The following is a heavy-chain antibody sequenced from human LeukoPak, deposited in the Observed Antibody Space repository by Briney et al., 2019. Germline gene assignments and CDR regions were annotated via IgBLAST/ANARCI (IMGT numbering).Heavy chain of an antibody. CDR1: GGSISSYY. CDR3: ARILRDYYYYGMDV. V-gene: IGHV4-59*08. J-gene: IGHJ6*02. CDR2: IYYSGST. D-gene: IGHD3-3*01. Sequence: PSETLSLTCTVSGGSISSYYWSWIRQPPGKGLEWIGYIYYSGSTNYNPSLKSRVTISVDTSKNQFSLKLSSVTAADTAVYYCARILRDYYYYGMDVRGQGTTVTVSS.